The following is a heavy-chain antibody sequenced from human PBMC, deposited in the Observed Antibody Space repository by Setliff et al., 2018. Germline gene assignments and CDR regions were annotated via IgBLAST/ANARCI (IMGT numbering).Heavy chain of an antibody. J-gene: IGHJ4*02. CDR3: ARYQAATMLNY. Sequence: LSLTCTAPGDSFSSSSSYYWGWIRQPPGKGLEWIGTIFNSGSTFYSPSLKSRVTMSVDTSKNQLSLEVTSVTAADTAVYYCARYQAATMLNYWSQGTLVTVSS. CDR1: GDSFSSSSSYY. D-gene: IGHD5-12*01. CDR2: IFNSGST. V-gene: IGHV4-39*01.